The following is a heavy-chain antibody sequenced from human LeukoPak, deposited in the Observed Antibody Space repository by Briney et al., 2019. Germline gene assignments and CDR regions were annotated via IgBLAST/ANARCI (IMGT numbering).Heavy chain of an antibody. CDR3: AKDDLMDSVSTVRNWFDT. D-gene: IGHD5/OR15-5a*01. CDR1: RFTFANYA. V-gene: IGHV3-23*01. Sequence: GGSLRLSXAASRFTFANYALTWVRQAPPHGLEWVSTVRGGGGVTYYAGPVKGRFTISRDNSKNTLYLQMNRLRAEDTALYYCAKDDLMDSVSTVRNWFDTWGQGTLVTVSS. CDR2: VRGGGGVT. J-gene: IGHJ5*02.